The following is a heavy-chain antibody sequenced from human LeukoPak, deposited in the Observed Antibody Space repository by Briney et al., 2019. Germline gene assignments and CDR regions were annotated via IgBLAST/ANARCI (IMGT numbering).Heavy chain of an antibody. D-gene: IGHD2-15*01. CDR3: ARDHRYCSGGSCYWESYYYYYMDV. CDR1: GFTFSSYS. V-gene: IGHV3-21*01. CDR2: ISSSSTYI. Sequence: GGSLRLSCAASGFTFSSYSMNWVRQAPGKGLEWVSSISSSSTYIYYADSVEGRFTISRDNAKNSLYLQMNSLRADDTAVYYCARDHRYCSGGSCYWESYYYYYMDVWGKGTTVTVSS. J-gene: IGHJ6*03.